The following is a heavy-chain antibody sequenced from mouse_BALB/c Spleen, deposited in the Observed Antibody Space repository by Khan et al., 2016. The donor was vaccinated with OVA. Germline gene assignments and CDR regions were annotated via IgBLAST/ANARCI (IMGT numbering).Heavy chain of an antibody. J-gene: IGHJ2*01. Sequence: EVQGVESGGGLVQPGGSRKLSCAASGFTFSTYGMHWVRQAPEKGLEWVAYISGDSSTVYYADTVKGRFTISRDNPKNTLFLQMTSLMSEDTARYYCATSYFYGYYFDYWCPGTTLTVSS. D-gene: IGHD1-1*01. CDR1: GFTFSTYG. CDR2: ISGDSSTV. V-gene: IGHV5-17*02. CDR3: ATSYFYGYYFDY.